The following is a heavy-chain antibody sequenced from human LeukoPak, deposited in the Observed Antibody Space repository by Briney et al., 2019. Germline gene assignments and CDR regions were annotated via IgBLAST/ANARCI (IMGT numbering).Heavy chain of an antibody. CDR3: ARQYCGGDCYPEPDAFDI. CDR2: IYPGDSDT. Sequence: GESLKISCKGSGFSLTNYWIGWVRQVPGKSLDWMGIIYPGDSDTRYSPSFQGQVTISADKSINTAHLQWSSLKASDTAMYYCARQYCGGDCYPEPDAFDIWGQGTMVTVSS. D-gene: IGHD2-21*02. V-gene: IGHV5-51*01. J-gene: IGHJ3*02. CDR1: GFSLTNYW.